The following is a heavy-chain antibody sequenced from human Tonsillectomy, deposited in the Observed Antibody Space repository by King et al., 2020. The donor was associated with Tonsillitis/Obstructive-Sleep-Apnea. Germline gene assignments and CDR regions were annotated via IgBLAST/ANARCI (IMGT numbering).Heavy chain of an antibody. V-gene: IGHV3-7*01. CDR1: GFTFGSYW. Sequence: VQLVESGGGLVQPGGSLRLSCAASGFTFGSYWMSWVRQAPGKGLEGVANIKQSGSEKHYVDSVKGRLTISRDNAKNSLYLQMNSLRAVDTAVYYVAISVSYCAGTCDLADTYFDNWGQGTLVTVSS. J-gene: IGHJ4*02. CDR3: AISVSYCAGTCDLADTYFDN. CDR2: IKQSGSEK. D-gene: IGHD2-21*01.